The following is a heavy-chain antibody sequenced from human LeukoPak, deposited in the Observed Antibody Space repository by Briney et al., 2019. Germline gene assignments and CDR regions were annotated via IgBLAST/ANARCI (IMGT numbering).Heavy chain of an antibody. Sequence: QPAGSLTLSCAASGFTFRKYYMHWVRQAPGQGLVWVSRINSDGSSTTYADSVRGRFTVSRDNAKNTLYLQMNSLKVEDTAMYYCTRVFVGDEYSSSGYWGQGTLVTVSS. D-gene: IGHD6-13*01. J-gene: IGHJ4*02. CDR2: INSDGSST. CDR3: TRVFVGDEYSSSGY. V-gene: IGHV3-74*03. CDR1: GFTFRKYY.